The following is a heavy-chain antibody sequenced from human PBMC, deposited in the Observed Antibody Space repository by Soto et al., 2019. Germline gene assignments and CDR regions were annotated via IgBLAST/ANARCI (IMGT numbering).Heavy chain of an antibody. CDR3: ARNDIWLRSNYFDY. D-gene: IGHD5-12*01. J-gene: IGHJ4*02. V-gene: IGHV1-18*01. CDR1: GYTFTSYG. Sequence: QVQLVQSGAEVKKTGASVKVSCKASGYTFTSYGISCVRQAPGQGLEWMGWISAYNGNTNYAQKLQGRVTMTTDTSTSTAYLGLRSLRSDDTAVYYCARNDIWLRSNYFDYWGQGTLVTVSS. CDR2: ISAYNGNT.